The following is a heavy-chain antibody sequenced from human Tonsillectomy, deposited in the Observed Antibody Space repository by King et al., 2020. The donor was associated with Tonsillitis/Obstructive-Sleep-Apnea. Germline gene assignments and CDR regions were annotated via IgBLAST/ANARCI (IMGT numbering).Heavy chain of an antibody. D-gene: IGHD2-2*01. V-gene: IGHV3-48*02. CDR1: GFTFSSDE. J-gene: IGHJ4*02. Sequence: VQLVQSGGGLVQPGGSLRLSCAASGFTFSSDEMNWVRQTPGRGLEWISYISGSSSTIYYADSVKGRFSISRDNARNSLYLQMNSLRDDDTAVYYCARNPPASHYFDSWGQGTLVTVSS. CDR2: ISGSSSTI. CDR3: ARNPPASHYFDS.